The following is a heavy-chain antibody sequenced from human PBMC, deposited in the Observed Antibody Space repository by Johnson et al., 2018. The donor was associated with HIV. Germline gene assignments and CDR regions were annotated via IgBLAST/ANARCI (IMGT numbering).Heavy chain of an antibody. Sequence: VQLVESGGGLVQPGRSLRLSCAASGFTFDDYAMHWVRQVPGKGLEWVSSISWNSGSIGYADSVKGRFTISRDNAKNSLYLQMNSLRAEDTALYYCTKEALYYYGSSGYRHLGGGHAFDIWGQGTMVTVSS. CDR3: TKEALYYYGSSGYRHLGGGHAFDI. CDR1: GFTFDDYA. J-gene: IGHJ3*02. V-gene: IGHV3-9*01. D-gene: IGHD3-22*01. CDR2: ISWNSGSI.